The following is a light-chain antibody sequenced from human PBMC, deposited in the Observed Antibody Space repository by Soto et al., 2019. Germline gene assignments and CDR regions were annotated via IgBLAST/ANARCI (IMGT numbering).Light chain of an antibody. CDR1: ASNFGAGSD. Sequence: QSVLTQPPSVSGAPGQRVTISCTGSASNFGAGSDVHWYQQIPGTAPKLLIYRDTTRPSGVPDRFSGSKSGTSASLAITGLQAEDEDDSYCHSYDNILSGSVFCGGPKVTVL. CDR3: HSYDNILSGSV. J-gene: IGLJ3*02. CDR2: RDT. V-gene: IGLV1-40*01.